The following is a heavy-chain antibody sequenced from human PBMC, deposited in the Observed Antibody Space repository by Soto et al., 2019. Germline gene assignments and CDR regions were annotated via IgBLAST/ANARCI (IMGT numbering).Heavy chain of an antibody. J-gene: IGHJ4*02. V-gene: IGHV1-69*02. CDR3: ASSYGSGYWAFDY. CDR1: GNTFNFYS. D-gene: IGHD3-10*01. CDR2: VNPIVSMS. Sequence: QVQLVQSGAEVKRPGSSVKVFCKASGNTFNFYSITWVRQAPGVGLEWMGRVNPIVSMSNYAQKFQGRVTMTAHKSTSTAYMELSSLRPEDTAIYYRASSYGSGYWAFDYWGQGALVTVSS.